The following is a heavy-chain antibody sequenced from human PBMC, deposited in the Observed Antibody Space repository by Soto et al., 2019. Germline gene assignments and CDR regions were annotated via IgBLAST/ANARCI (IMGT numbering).Heavy chain of an antibody. CDR3: AKSDTALSYGFDP. CDR2: ISSSGDSA. D-gene: IGHD5-18*01. Sequence: GGSLRLSCAASGFTFGSYAMIWVRQAPGKGLVWVSTISSSGDSAYYADSVKGRFTVSRDNSMNTLYMQMNSLRAEDTAVYYCAKSDTALSYGFDPWGHGTLVIFSS. CDR1: GFTFGSYA. V-gene: IGHV3-23*01. J-gene: IGHJ5*02.